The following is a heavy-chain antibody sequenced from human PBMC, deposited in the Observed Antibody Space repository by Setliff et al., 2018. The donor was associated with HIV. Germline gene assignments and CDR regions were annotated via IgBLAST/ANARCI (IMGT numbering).Heavy chain of an antibody. CDR1: GFTFSSHG. J-gene: IGHJ4*02. Sequence: GGSLRLSCATSGFTFSSHGMHWVRQAPGKGLEWVAVIWYDGSNKYYADSVKGRFTISRDNSKNTLYLQVNSLRPEDTAVYYCASARIPTGGTSTSFDYWGQGTLVTSPQ. CDR2: IWYDGSNK. D-gene: IGHD2-15*01. V-gene: IGHV3-30*19. CDR3: ASARIPTGGTSTSFDY.